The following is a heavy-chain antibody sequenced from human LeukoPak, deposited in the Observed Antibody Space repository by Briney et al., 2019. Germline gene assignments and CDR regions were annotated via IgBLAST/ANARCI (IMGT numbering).Heavy chain of an antibody. V-gene: IGHV3-9*03. CDR3: AREQQWLVYYYYYMDV. J-gene: IGHJ6*03. D-gene: IGHD6-19*01. Sequence: GGSLRLSCAASGFTFDVYAMHWVRQAPGKGLEWVSGISWNSGSIGYADSVRGRFTISRDNAKNSLYLQMNSLRAEDMAVHYCAREQQWLVYYYYYMDVWGKGTTVTISS. CDR2: ISWNSGSI. CDR1: GFTFDVYA.